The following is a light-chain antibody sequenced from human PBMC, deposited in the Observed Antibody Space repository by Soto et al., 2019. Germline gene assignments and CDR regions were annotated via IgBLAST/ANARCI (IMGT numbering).Light chain of an antibody. V-gene: IGKV1-5*03. CDR1: LPISDY. Sequence: DVQMTQSPSTLSASVGDRVTVTCRASLPISDYLAWYRQKPGKAPQLLVSKASTLEPGVPSRFSGGGSGTEFTLTISSLQPHDAATYCCHQYNTFPWTFGQGTKVQI. CDR2: KAS. J-gene: IGKJ1*01. CDR3: HQYNTFPWT.